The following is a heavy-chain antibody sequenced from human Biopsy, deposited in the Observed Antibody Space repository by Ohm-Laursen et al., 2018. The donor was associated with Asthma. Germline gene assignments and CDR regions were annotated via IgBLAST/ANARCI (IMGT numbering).Heavy chain of an antibody. D-gene: IGHD3-3*01. J-gene: IGHJ4*02. CDR3: ARFVQAEEGVF. CDR1: GFNFDDFA. Sequence: SLRLSCTAASGFNFDDFAMHWVRQAPGKGLEWVAATTWNSGSRVYAVSVKGRFTISRDNSKNMLFLQMNSLRAEDTAVYLCARFVQAEEGVFWGQGTRVTVSP. CDR2: TTWNSGSR. V-gene: IGHV3-9*01.